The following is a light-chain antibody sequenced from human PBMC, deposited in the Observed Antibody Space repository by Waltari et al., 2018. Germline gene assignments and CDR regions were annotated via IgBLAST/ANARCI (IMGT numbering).Light chain of an antibody. Sequence: IQMTQSPSSLSASVGDIVTFTCRASQGISHSLVWFQQKPGKPPRLLIYGASHLQTGVPSRFSGSGSGTDFSVTISSLQPEDFATYYCQQSYSHPYTFGQGTKVEIK. CDR3: QQSYSHPYT. CDR2: GAS. J-gene: IGKJ2*01. CDR1: QGISHS. V-gene: IGKV1-39*01.